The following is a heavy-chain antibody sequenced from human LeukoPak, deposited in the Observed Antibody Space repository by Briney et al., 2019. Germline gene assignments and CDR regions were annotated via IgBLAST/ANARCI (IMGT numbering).Heavy chain of an antibody. D-gene: IGHD2-2*02. CDR3: AKEYRYFDY. CDR1: GFTFSSSA. Sequence: GGSLRLSCAASGFTFSSSAMTWVRQAPGKGLEWVSAISGSGGTTYYADSVKGRFTISRDNSKNTLHLQMNSLRAEDTAVYYCAKEYRYFDYWGQGTLVTVSS. J-gene: IGHJ4*02. V-gene: IGHV3-23*01. CDR2: ISGSGGTT.